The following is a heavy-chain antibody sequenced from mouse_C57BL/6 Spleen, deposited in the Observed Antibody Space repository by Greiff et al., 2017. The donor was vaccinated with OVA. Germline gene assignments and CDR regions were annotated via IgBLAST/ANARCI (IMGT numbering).Heavy chain of an antibody. Sequence: QVQLQQPGAELVRPGSSVKLSCKASGYTFTSYWMHWVKQRPIQGLEWIGNIDPSDSETHYNQKFKDKATLTVDKSSSTAYMQLSSLTSEDSAVYYCARSAYRNCDYWGQGTTLTVSS. J-gene: IGHJ2*01. CDR1: GYTFTSYW. D-gene: IGHD2-14*01. CDR2: IDPSDSET. V-gene: IGHV1-52*01. CDR3: ARSAYRNCDY.